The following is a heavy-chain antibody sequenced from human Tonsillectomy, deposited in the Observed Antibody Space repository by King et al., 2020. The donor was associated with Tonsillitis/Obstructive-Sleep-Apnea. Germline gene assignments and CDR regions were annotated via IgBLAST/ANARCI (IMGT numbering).Heavy chain of an antibody. V-gene: IGHV4-59*01. Sequence: VQLQESGPGLVKPSETLSLTCTVSGGSISSYYWSWIRQPPGKGLEWIGYIYYSGSTNYNPSLKSRVTISVDTSKNQFSLKLSSVTAADTAVYYCARARGWPPLFDYWGQGTLVTVSS. D-gene: IGHD6-19*01. CDR3: ARARGWPPLFDY. J-gene: IGHJ4*02. CDR2: IYYSGST. CDR1: GGSISSYY.